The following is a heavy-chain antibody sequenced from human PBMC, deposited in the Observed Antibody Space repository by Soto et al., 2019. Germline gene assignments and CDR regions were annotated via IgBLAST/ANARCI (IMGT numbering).Heavy chain of an antibody. CDR1: GFTFSSYS. V-gene: IGHV3-21*01. CDR2: ISSSSYI. Sequence: GGSLRLSCAASGFTFSSYSMNWVRQAPGKGLEWVSSISSSSYIYYADPVKGRFTISRDNAKNSLYLQMNSLRAEDTAVYYCAKELATVFDAFDIWGQGTMVTVSS. J-gene: IGHJ3*02. D-gene: IGHD4-4*01. CDR3: AKELATVFDAFDI.